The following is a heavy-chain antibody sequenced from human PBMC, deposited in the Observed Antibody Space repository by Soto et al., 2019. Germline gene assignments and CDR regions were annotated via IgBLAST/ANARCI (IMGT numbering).Heavy chain of an antibody. Sequence: ASVQVSRQASGYTFRNYGIDWLRQAPGQGLEWMGWISGYNGNTNYAQTVQARVTMTTYTSTGTVYMELRSLKSDDTAIYYCSRFIMVGGWFDPNYYHGMDVWGQGTTVTVSS. V-gene: IGHV1-18*01. CDR1: GYTFRNYG. J-gene: IGHJ6*02. D-gene: IGHD6-19*01. CDR2: ISGYNGNT. CDR3: SRFIMVGGWFDPNYYHGMDV.